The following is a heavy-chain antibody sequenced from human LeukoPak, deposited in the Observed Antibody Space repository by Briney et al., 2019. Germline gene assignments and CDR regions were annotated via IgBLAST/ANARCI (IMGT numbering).Heavy chain of an antibody. Sequence: SETLSLTCAVYGGSFSGYYWTWIRQPPGKGLEWIGEINHSGSTNYTPSLKSRVTISVDTSKNPLSLKLSSVTAADTAVYYCARGARWLRIFDYWGQGTLVTVSS. J-gene: IGHJ4*02. CDR2: INHSGST. CDR3: ARGARWLRIFDY. D-gene: IGHD5-24*01. CDR1: GGSFSGYY. V-gene: IGHV4-34*01.